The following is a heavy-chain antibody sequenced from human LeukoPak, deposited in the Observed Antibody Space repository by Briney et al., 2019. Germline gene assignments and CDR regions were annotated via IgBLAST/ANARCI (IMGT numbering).Heavy chain of an antibody. D-gene: IGHD6-13*01. CDR1: GGSFSGYY. V-gene: IGHV4-34*01. J-gene: IGHJ5*02. Sequence: SETLSLTCAVYGGSFSGYYWSWIRQPPGKGLEWIGEINHSGSTNYNPSLKSRVTISVDTSKNQFSLKLSSVTAADTAVYYCATGIAARSRNWSDPWGQETLVTVSS. CDR3: ATGIAARSRNWSDP. CDR2: INHSGST.